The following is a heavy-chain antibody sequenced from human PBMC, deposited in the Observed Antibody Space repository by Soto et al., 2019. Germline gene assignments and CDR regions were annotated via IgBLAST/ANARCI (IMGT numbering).Heavy chain of an antibody. CDR3: ARDTIFGVVCYLGYGMDV. CDR1: GYTFTSYG. CDR2: ISAYNGNT. J-gene: IGHJ6*02. V-gene: IGHV1-18*01. Sequence: GASVKVSCKASGYTFTSYGISWVRQAPGQGLEWMGWISAYNGNTNYAQKLQGRVTMTTDTSTSTAYMELRSLRSDDTAVYYCARDTIFGVVCYLGYGMDVSGQGTTVTGSS. D-gene: IGHD3-3*01.